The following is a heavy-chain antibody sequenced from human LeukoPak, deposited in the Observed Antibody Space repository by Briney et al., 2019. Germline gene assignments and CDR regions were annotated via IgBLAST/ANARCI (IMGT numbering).Heavy chain of an antibody. CDR1: GGSISSGSDY. D-gene: IGHD6-19*01. CDR2: IYTSGST. CDR3: ARAGGSVGWYGTIDS. J-gene: IGHJ4*02. V-gene: IGHV4-61*09. Sequence: SETLSLTCTVSGGSISSGSDYWSWIRQPAGKGLEWIGHIYTSGSTSYNPSLQSRVTIPVDTSKHQFSLQVSSVTAADTAVYYCARAGGSVGWYGTIDSWGQGILVTASS.